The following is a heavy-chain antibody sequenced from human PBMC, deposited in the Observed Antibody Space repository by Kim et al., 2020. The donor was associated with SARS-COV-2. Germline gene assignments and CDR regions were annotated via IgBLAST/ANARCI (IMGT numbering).Heavy chain of an antibody. CDR3: AKDRHTRPNSDDPTPLDY. V-gene: IGHV3-23*01. Sequence: VEGLFTISRDNSTNPVYLQMSSLRAEDTAVYYCAKDRHTRPNSDDPTPLDYWGQGTLVTVSS. D-gene: IGHD2-15*01. J-gene: IGHJ4*02.